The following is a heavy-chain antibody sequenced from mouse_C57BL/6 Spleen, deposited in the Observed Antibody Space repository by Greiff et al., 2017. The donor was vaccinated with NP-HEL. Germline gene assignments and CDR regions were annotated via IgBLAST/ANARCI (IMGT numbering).Heavy chain of an antibody. CDR1: GYTFTDYE. CDR2: IDPETGGT. CDR3: TRYSYYYGSSYDAMDY. V-gene: IGHV1-15*01. Sequence: QVQLQQSGAELVRPGASVTLSCKASGYTFTDYEMHWVKQTPVHGLEWIGAIDPETGGTAYNQKFKGKAILTADKSSSTAYMELRSLTSEDSAVYYCTRYSYYYGSSYDAMDYWGQGTSVTVSS. J-gene: IGHJ4*01. D-gene: IGHD1-1*01.